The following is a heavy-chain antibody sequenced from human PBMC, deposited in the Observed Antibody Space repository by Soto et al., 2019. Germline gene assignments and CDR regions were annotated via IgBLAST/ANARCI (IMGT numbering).Heavy chain of an antibody. CDR3: ARGNYYDSSGYSLFDY. D-gene: IGHD3-22*01. Sequence: PSETLSLTCAVSGGSISSGGYSWSWIRQPPGKGLEWIGYIYHSGSTYYNPSLKSRVTISVDRSKNQFSLKLSSVTAADTAVYYCARGNYYDSSGYSLFDYWGQGTLVTVSS. CDR1: GGSISSGGYS. V-gene: IGHV4-30-2*01. J-gene: IGHJ4*02. CDR2: IYHSGST.